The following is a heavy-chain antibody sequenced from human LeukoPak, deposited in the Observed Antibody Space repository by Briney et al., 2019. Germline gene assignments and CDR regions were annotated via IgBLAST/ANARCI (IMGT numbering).Heavy chain of an antibody. CDR2: INHSGNT. CDR3: ARCSGGSTYHSDDY. CDR1: GGSFSDYY. Sequence: PSETLSLTCAVYGGSFSDYYWTWIRQPPGKGLEWIGEINHSGNTNYNPSLQSRVTMSLDTSKNQFSLKLNSVTAADTAVYYCARCSGGSTYHSDDYWGQGTLVTVSS. D-gene: IGHD2-15*01. J-gene: IGHJ4*02. V-gene: IGHV4-34*01.